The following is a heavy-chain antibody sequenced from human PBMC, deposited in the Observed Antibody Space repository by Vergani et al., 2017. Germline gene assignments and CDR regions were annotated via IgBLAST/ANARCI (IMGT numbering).Heavy chain of an antibody. D-gene: IGHD2-2*01. V-gene: IGHV1-46*01. CDR3: ARDSRYCSSTSCYVGRDWFDP. J-gene: IGHJ5*02. CDR1: GYTFTSYY. CDR2: INPSGGST. Sequence: QVQLVQSGAEVKKTGASVKVSCKASGYTFTSYYMHWVRQAPGQGLEWMGIINPSGGSTSYAQKFQGRVTMTRDTSTSTVYMELSSLRSEDTAVYYCARDSRYCSSTSCYVGRDWFDPWGQGTLVTVSS.